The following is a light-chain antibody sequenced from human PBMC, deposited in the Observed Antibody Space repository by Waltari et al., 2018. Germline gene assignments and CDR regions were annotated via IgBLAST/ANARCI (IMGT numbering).Light chain of an antibody. V-gene: IGKV1-17*01. CDR2: AAT. Sequence: DIQMTQSPSSLSASVGDTVTITCRASQGISSYLNWFQQKPGKAPKLLIYAATTLQSGVPSRFSGSGSGTEVTLTISSLQPEDFAAYYCLQHHSYPYSFGQGTKVEIK. CDR3: LQHHSYPYS. CDR1: QGISSY. J-gene: IGKJ2*03.